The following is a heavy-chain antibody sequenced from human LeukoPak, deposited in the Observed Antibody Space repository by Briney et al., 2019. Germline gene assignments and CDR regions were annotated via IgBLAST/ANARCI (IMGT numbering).Heavy chain of an antibody. CDR2: INPSGSNS. J-gene: IGHJ4*02. CDR1: GYTFSSCY. D-gene: IGHD3-22*01. Sequence: ASVKVSCKASGYTFSSCYIHWVRQAPGQGLQWMGVINPSGSNSRYAEEFQGRVTMTRDTSTNTVNMELSSLRSNDTAVYYCSSPKSPYEGPGPHNWGQGTQVTVSS. CDR3: SSPKSPYEGPGPHN. V-gene: IGHV1-46*01.